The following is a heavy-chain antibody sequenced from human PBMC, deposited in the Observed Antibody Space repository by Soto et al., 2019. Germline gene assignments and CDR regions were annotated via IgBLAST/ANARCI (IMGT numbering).Heavy chain of an antibody. CDR2: IYYSGST. CDR3: ASTLYILTGSYPAWFDP. V-gene: IGHV4-59*01. D-gene: IGHD3-9*01. Sequence: SETLSLTCTVSGGSISSYYWSWIRQPPGKGLEWIGYIYYSGSTNYNPSLKSRVTISVDTSKNQFSLKLSSVTAADTAVYYCASTLYILTGSYPAWFDPWGQGTLVTVSS. CDR1: GGSISSYY. J-gene: IGHJ5*02.